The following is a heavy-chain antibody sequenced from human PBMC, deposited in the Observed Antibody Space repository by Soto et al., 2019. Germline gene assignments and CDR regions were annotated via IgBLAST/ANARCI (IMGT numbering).Heavy chain of an antibody. Sequence: PSETLSLTCAVYGGSFSGYYWSWIRQPPGKGLEWIGEINHSGSTNYNPSLKSRVTISVDTSKNQFSLKLSSVAAADTAVYYCTRVFSDSSSCYVHYYYMDVWAKGTTVTVSS. V-gene: IGHV4-34*01. J-gene: IGHJ6*03. D-gene: IGHD6-13*01. CDR3: TRVFSDSSSCYVHYYYMDV. CDR2: INHSGST. CDR1: GGSFSGYY.